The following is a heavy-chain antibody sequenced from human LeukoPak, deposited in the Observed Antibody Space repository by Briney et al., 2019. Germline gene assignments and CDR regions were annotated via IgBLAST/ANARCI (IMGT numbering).Heavy chain of an antibody. CDR3: AGIQLWLRQPWFDP. D-gene: IGHD5-18*01. CDR1: GGSFSGYY. Sequence: SETLSLTCAVYGGSFSGYYWSWIRQPPGKGLEWIGEMNHSGSANYNPSLKSRVTISVDTSKNQCSLRLSSVTAADTAVYYCAGIQLWLRQPWFDPWGQGTLVTVSS. V-gene: IGHV4-34*01. J-gene: IGHJ5*02. CDR2: MNHSGSA.